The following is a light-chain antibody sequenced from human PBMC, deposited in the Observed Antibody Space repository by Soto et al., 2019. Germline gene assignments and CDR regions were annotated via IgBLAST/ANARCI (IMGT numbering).Light chain of an antibody. V-gene: IGKV3-15*01. J-gene: IGKJ1*01. CDR2: GES. CDR3: KQYNNWPPWT. CDR1: ESVTTN. Sequence: VVMTQSPATLSVSXGERATLSCRGIESVTTNMAWYHQNPGHAXRLILXGESTRATGIPARLSGSGSGKDFTLNISSLQSEDFAVYYCKQYNNWPPWTFGQGTKVDIK.